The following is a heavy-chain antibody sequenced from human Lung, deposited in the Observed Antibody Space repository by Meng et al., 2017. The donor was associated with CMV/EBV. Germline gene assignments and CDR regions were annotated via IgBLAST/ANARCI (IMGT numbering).Heavy chain of an antibody. J-gene: IGHJ6*02. CDR2: IYYSGST. CDR1: GGSISSYY. Sequence: SETLSLXCTVSGGSISSYYWSWIRQPPGKGLEWIGYIYYSGSTNYNPSLKSRVTISVDTSKNQFSLKLSSVTAADTAVYYCARVAKSTITGTTPYYYYGMDVWGQAXTVTVSS. V-gene: IGHV4-59*01. D-gene: IGHD1-7*01. CDR3: ARVAKSTITGTTPYYYYGMDV.